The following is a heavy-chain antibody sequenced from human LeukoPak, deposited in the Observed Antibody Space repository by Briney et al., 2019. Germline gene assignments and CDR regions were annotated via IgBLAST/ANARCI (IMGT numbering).Heavy chain of an antibody. Sequence: ASVKVSCKASGYTFTGYYLHWVRQAPGQGLEWMGWINPDSGNTNYEQQFQGSVTMTRDTSISTAYVDLSGLRSDDTAVYYCARDLSGSYTSTFDYWGQGTLVTVSS. CDR3: ARDLSGSYTSTFDY. J-gene: IGHJ4*02. CDR1: GYTFTGYY. CDR2: INPDSGNT. D-gene: IGHD1-26*01. V-gene: IGHV1-2*02.